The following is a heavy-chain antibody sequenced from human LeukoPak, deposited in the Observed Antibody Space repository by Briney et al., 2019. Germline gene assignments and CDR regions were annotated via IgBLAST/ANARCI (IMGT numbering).Heavy chain of an antibody. J-gene: IGHJ5*02. V-gene: IGHV4-30-4*08. Sequence: TLSLTCTVSGGSISTGDYYWSWIRHPPGKGLEWIGYIYYSGSTYYNPSLKSRVTISVDTYKNQFSLKLSYVTAADTAVYYCARVRSVREYYDFWSGYYVDPWGQGTLVTVSS. D-gene: IGHD3-3*01. CDR3: ARVRSVREYYDFWSGYYVDP. CDR1: GGSISTGDYY. CDR2: IYYSGST.